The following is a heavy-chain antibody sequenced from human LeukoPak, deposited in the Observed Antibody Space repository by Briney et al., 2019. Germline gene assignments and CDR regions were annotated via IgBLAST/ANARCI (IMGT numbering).Heavy chain of an antibody. CDR2: IYYSGST. CDR1: GGSISSGDYY. Sequence: SETLSLTCTVSGGSISSGDYYWSWIRQPPGKGLEWIGYIYYSGSTYYNPSLRSRVTISVDTSKNQFSLKLSSVTAADTAVYYCAREFVAYYDFWSGYYTGYFDYWGQGTLVTVSS. D-gene: IGHD3-3*01. J-gene: IGHJ4*02. CDR3: AREFVAYYDFWSGYYTGYFDY. V-gene: IGHV4-30-4*01.